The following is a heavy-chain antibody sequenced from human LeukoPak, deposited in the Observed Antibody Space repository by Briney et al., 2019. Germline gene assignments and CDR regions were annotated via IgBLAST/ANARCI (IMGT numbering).Heavy chain of an antibody. D-gene: IGHD3-22*01. CDR2: MFHSGNT. Sequence: KTSETLSLTCAVSGYSISSAYYWGWIRQPPGKGLEWIGSMFHSGNTYYNPSLKSRVTISVDTSKNQFSLKLSSVTAADTAVYYCARAYYFNSSGPRGYFDYWGQGTLVTVSS. V-gene: IGHV4-38-2*01. CDR3: ARAYYFNSSGPRGYFDY. J-gene: IGHJ4*02. CDR1: GYSISSAYY.